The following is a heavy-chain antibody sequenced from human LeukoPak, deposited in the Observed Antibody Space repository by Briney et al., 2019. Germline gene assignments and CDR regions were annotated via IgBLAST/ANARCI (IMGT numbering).Heavy chain of an antibody. V-gene: IGHV3-66*02. CDR3: AREGDSSSSYYYYYYYMDV. J-gene: IGHJ6*03. D-gene: IGHD6-6*01. CDR1: GFTVSSNY. Sequence: GGSLRLSCAASGFTVSSNYMSWVRQAPGKGLEWVSVIYSGGSTYYADSVKGRFTISRDNSKNTLYLQMNSLRAEDTAVYYCAREGDSSSSYYYYYYYMDVWGKGTTVTVSS. CDR2: IYSGGST.